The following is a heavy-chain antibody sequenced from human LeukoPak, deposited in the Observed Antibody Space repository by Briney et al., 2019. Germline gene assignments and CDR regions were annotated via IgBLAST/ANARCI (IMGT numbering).Heavy chain of an antibody. D-gene: IGHD4-11*01. CDR2: IKEDGSER. CDR1: GFTFTNAW. V-gene: IGHV3-7*03. Sequence: GGSLRLSCAASGFTFTNAWMNWVRPTPGKGLEWVASIKEDGSERQYVDSVKGRFSISRDNTKGSLFLQLNSLRAEDTAVYFCAKVYCSPSNCQLVDYWGQGTLVTVSS. J-gene: IGHJ4*02. CDR3: AKVYCSPSNCQLVDY.